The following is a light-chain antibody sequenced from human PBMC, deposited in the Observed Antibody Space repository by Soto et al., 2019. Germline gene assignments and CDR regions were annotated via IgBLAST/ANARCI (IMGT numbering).Light chain of an antibody. CDR2: EIS. Sequence: QSVLTQPASVSGSPGQSITISCTGTSSDVGGYNYVSWYQHHPGKAPKLLIFEISRRPSWTSSRFSGSRSGYTASLTISGLQAEDEADYYCASYTSSGTDVFGPGTKVTLL. J-gene: IGLJ1*01. V-gene: IGLV2-14*01. CDR1: SSDVGGYNY. CDR3: ASYTSSGTDV.